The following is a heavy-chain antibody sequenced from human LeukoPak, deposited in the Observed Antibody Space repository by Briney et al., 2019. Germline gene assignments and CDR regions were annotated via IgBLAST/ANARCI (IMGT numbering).Heavy chain of an antibody. J-gene: IGHJ3*02. D-gene: IGHD1-26*01. CDR2: IYKVGTT. CDR1: GFTVSNTC. V-gene: IGHV3-66*01. Sequence: GGSLRPSGVAAGFTVSNTCTGWVRQAPGYGRGWDAFIYKVGTTFYAEFVTGRFTISRDNTKNTLYLKMNSLRAKDTALYYCARGLVVGGTGVWAFDIWGQGTMVTVSS. CDR3: ARGLVVGGTGVWAFDI.